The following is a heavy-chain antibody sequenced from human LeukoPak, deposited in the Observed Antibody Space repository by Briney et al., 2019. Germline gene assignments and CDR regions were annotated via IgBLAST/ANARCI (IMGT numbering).Heavy chain of an antibody. CDR2: IYYSGST. D-gene: IGHD2-2*01. J-gene: IGHJ5*02. Sequence: PSETLSLTCTVSGGSISSYYWSWIRQPPGKGLEWIGYIYYSGSTNYNPSLKSRVTISVDTSKNQFSLKLSSVTAADTAVYYCARVVGCSSTSCYVWFDPWGQGTLVTVSS. CDR1: GGSISSYY. V-gene: IGHV4-59*01. CDR3: ARVVGCSSTSCYVWFDP.